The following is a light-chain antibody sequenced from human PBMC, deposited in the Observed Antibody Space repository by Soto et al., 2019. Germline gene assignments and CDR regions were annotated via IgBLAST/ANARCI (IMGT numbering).Light chain of an antibody. CDR2: KAY. J-gene: IGKJ1*01. V-gene: IGKV1-5*03. CDR1: QSIGIL. Sequence: IQMTQSPSTLSASVGDRVAITCRASQSIGILLAWYQQKPGKAPRFLIYKAYSLESGVPSRFSGSGSGTEFTLTISSLQPDDFATYYCQQYNDYSWTFGQGTKVEIK. CDR3: QQYNDYSWT.